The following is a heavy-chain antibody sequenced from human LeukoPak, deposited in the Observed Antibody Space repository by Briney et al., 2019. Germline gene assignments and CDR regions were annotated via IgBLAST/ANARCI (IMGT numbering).Heavy chain of an antibody. J-gene: IGHJ4*02. D-gene: IGHD3-3*01. CDR2: ISAYNGNT. CDR3: ARFRDDFWSGHDVGCDY. V-gene: IGHV1-18*01. Sequence: GASVKVSCKASGYTFTSYGISWVRQAPGQGLEWMGWISAYNGNTNYAQKLQGRVTMTTDTSTSTAYMELRSLRSDDTAVYYCARFRDDFWSGHDVGCDYWGQGTLVTVSS. CDR1: GYTFTSYG.